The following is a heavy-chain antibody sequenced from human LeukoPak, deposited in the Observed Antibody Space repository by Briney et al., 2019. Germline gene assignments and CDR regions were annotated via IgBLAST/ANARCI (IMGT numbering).Heavy chain of an antibody. CDR3: ARIDSSGYLNWFDP. V-gene: IGHV3-7*01. CDR1: GFTFSSYG. Sequence: GGSLRLSCAASGFTFSSYGMHWVRQAPGKGLEWVANIKQDGSEKYYVDSVKGRFTISRDNAKNSLYLQMNSLRAEDTAVYYCARIDSSGYLNWFDPWGQGTLVTVSS. J-gene: IGHJ5*02. D-gene: IGHD3-22*01. CDR2: IKQDGSEK.